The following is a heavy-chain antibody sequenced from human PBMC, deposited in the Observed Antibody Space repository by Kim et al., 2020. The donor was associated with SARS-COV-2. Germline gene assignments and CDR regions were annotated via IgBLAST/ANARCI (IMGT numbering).Heavy chain of an antibody. CDR2: IDSGGGST. J-gene: IGHJ4*02. D-gene: IGHD2-2*01. CDR1: GFTFSSYT. CDR3: AKEGRSTTPGY. Sequence: GGSLRLSCAVSGFTFSSYTMTWVRQAPRKGLEWVAVIDSGGGSTHYADSVRGRFTISRDNSKNTLYLQMNSLRAEDTAVYYCAKEGRSTTPGYWGQGTLVTVSS. V-gene: IGHV3-23*03.